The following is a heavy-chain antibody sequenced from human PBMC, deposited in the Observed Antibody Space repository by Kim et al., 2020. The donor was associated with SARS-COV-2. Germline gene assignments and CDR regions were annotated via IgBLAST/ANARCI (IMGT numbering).Heavy chain of an antibody. J-gene: IGHJ4*02. CDR3: ARVKGQQLNPADY. D-gene: IGHD6-13*01. V-gene: IGHV1-18*01. Sequence: YAQKLQSRVTMTTDTSTSTAYMELRSLRSDDTAVYYCARVKGQQLNPADYWGQGTLVTVSS.